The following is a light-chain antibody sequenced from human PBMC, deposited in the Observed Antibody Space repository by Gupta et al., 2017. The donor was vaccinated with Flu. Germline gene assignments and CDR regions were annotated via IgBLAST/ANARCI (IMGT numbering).Light chain of an antibody. CDR1: ESLVYSDRNTY. CDR3: MQGTHRTSIT. J-gene: IGKJ5*01. Sequence: DVVMTQSPLSLPVTLRQPASISCTSSESLVYSDRNTYLNWVQQRPGQPPRRIIYEDSNRDSGVPDRVSGSGSGTEFTLKISRIEAEDDGVYYCMQGTHRTSITFGQGTRLEIK. CDR2: EDS. V-gene: IGKV2-30*01.